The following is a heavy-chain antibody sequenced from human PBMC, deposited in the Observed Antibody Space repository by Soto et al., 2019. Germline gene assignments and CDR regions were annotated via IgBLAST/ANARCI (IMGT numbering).Heavy chain of an antibody. V-gene: IGHV3-11*06. D-gene: IGHD4-17*01. J-gene: IGHJ6*02. CDR1: GFTFSDYY. Sequence: PGGSLRLSCAASGFTFSDYYMSWIRQAPGKGLEWVSYISSSSSYTNYADSVKGRFTISRDNAKNSLYLQMNSLRAEDTAVYYCARGQNGVSSNYHMDVWGQGTTVTVSS. CDR2: ISSSSSYT. CDR3: ARGQNGVSSNYHMDV.